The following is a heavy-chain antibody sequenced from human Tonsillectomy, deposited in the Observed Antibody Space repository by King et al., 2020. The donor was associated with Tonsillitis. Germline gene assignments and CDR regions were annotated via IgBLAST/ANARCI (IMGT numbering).Heavy chain of an antibody. CDR1: GYSISSGYY. CDR2: IYHSGST. CDR3: ARDGVNYYDSSGYRSDY. Sequence: QLQESGPGLVKPSETLSLTCAVSGYSISSGYYWGWIRQPPGKGLEWLGSIYHSGSTYYNPPLKSRVTILVDTPKNQFSLKLSSVTAADTAVYYCARDGVNYYDSSGYRSDYWGQGTLVTVSS. V-gene: IGHV4-38-2*02. J-gene: IGHJ4*02. D-gene: IGHD3-22*01.